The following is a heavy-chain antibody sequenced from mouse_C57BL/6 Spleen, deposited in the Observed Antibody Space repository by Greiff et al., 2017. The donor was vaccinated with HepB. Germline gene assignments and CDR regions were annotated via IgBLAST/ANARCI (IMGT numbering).Heavy chain of an antibody. D-gene: IGHD2-5*01. CDR2: ISSGSSTI. V-gene: IGHV5-17*01. CDR1: GFTFSDYG. CDR3: ATYYSNPWFAY. J-gene: IGHJ3*01. Sequence: EVKVVESGGGLVKPGGSLKLSCAASGFTFSDYGMHWVRQAPEKGLEWVAYISSGSSTIYYADTVKGRFTISRDNAKNTLFLQMTSLRSEDTAMYYCATYYSNPWFAYWGQGTLVSVSA.